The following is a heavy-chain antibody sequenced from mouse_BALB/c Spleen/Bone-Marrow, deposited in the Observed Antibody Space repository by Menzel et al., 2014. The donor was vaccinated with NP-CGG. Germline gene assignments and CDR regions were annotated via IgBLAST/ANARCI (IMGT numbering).Heavy chain of an antibody. Sequence: VMLVESGGGLVKPGGSLKLSCAASGFTFSSYAMSWVRQSPEKRLEWVAEISSGGSYTYYPDTVTGRFTISRDNAKNTLYLEMSSLRSEDTAMYYCARERYDGQMDYWGQGTSVTVSS. CDR3: ARERYDGQMDY. D-gene: IGHD2-12*01. J-gene: IGHJ4*01. CDR1: GFTFSSYA. CDR2: ISSGGSYT. V-gene: IGHV5-9-4*01.